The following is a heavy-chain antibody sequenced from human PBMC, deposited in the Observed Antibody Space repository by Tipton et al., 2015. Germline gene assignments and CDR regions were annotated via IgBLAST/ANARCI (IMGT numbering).Heavy chain of an antibody. CDR3: ARGEGHCGTGSCYFAE. CDR1: VVSITTGDYY. D-gene: IGHD2-15*01. V-gene: IGHV4-30-4*01. J-gene: IGHJ1*01. CDR2: ISYNGST. Sequence: LRLSCTVSVVSITTGDYYWSWIRQPPGKGLEWIGHISYNGSTCCNPSLKSRLTMSVDRSKNQFSLHLSPVGAADTAMYWCARGEGHCGTGSCYFAEWGPGTLVTVSS.